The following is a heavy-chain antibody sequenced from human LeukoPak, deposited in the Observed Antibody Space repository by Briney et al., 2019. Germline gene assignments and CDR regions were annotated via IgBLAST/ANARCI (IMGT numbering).Heavy chain of an antibody. Sequence: GGSLRLSCAASGFTFSSHAMHWVRQPPGKGLEWVAVISYDGSNKYYADSVKGRFTISRDNSKNTLYLQMNSLRAEDTAVYYCARDRIQLWSSGMDVWGQGTTVTVSS. J-gene: IGHJ6*02. CDR1: GFTFSSHA. D-gene: IGHD5-18*01. CDR3: ARDRIQLWSSGMDV. CDR2: ISYDGSNK. V-gene: IGHV3-30-3*01.